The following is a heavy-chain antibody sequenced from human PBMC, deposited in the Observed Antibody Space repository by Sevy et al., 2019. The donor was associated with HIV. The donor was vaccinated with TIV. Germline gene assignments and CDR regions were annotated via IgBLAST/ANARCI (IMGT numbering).Heavy chain of an antibody. CDR1: GFTFSANW. CDR2: IKADGSDK. Sequence: GGSLRLSCAASGFTFSANWMNWVRQAPGKGLEWVANIKADGSDKHYVDSVEGRFTISRDDSKNTLYLQMNSLKTEDTAIYYCTTDSKKRGLSALLDYWGQGTLVTVSS. J-gene: IGHJ4*02. D-gene: IGHD3-10*01. CDR3: TTDSKKRGLSALLDY. V-gene: IGHV3-7*03.